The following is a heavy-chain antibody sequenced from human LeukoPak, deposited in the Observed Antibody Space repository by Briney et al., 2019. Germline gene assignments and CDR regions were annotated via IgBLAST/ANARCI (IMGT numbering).Heavy chain of an antibody. CDR1: GGSISSGGYY. CDR2: IYYSGST. J-gene: IGHJ5*02. D-gene: IGHD3-22*01. CDR3: ARAKKDYYDSSGPRFWFDP. Sequence: SQTLSLTCTVSGGSISSGGYYWSWIRQHPWKGLEWIGYIYYSGSTYYNPSLKSRVTISVDTSKNQFSLKLSSVTAADTAVYYCARAKKDYYDSSGPRFWFDPWGQGTLVTVSS. V-gene: IGHV4-31*03.